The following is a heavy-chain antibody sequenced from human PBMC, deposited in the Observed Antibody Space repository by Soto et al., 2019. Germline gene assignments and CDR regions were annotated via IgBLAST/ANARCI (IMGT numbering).Heavy chain of an antibody. J-gene: IGHJ5*02. Sequence: SETLSLTCAVYGGSFSGYYWSWIRQPPGKGLEWIGEINHSGSTNYNPSLKSRVTISVDTSKNQFSLKLSSVTAADTAVYYCARARRAGDYADAHNWFDPWGQGTLVTVSS. V-gene: IGHV4-34*01. CDR3: ARARRAGDYADAHNWFDP. D-gene: IGHD4-17*01. CDR2: INHSGST. CDR1: GGSFSGYY.